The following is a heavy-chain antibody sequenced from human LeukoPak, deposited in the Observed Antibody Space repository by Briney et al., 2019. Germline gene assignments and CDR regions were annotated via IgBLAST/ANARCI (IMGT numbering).Heavy chain of an antibody. D-gene: IGHD3-10*01. J-gene: IGHJ6*03. V-gene: IGHV3-74*01. Sequence: PGGSLRLSCAASGFTFSSYWMHWVRQAPGKELVWVSRINSDGSSTSYADSVKGRFTISRDNAKNTLYLQMNSLRAEDTAVYYCARDHRGSGSRYYYYYMDVWGKGTTVTISS. CDR2: INSDGSST. CDR3: ARDHRGSGSRYYYYYMDV. CDR1: GFTFSSYW.